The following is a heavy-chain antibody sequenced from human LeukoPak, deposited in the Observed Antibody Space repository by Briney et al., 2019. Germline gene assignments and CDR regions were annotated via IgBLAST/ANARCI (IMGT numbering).Heavy chain of an antibody. CDR2: IYYSGST. Sequence: SETLSLTCTVYGGSMSSYCWSWIRQPPGKRQERIGYIYYSGSTNYNPSLKSRVTMSVDTSKNQFSLKLSSVTAADTAVYYCARNKTGSYPPGAFDIWGQGTMVTVSS. CDR1: GGSMSSYC. CDR3: ARNKTGSYPPGAFDI. J-gene: IGHJ3*02. D-gene: IGHD3-16*02. V-gene: IGHV4-59*08.